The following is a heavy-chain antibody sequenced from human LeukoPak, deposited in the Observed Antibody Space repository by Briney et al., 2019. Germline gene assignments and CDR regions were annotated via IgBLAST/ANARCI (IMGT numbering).Heavy chain of an antibody. Sequence: SETLSLTCAVYGGSFSGYYWSWIRQPPGKGLEWLGEINHSGSTNYNPSLKSRVTISVDTSKNQFSLKLSSVTAADTAVYYCARGGGNKQWLTWFDPWGQGTLVTVSS. CDR2: INHSGST. CDR1: GGSFSGYY. V-gene: IGHV4-34*01. CDR3: ARGGGNKQWLTWFDP. D-gene: IGHD6-19*01. J-gene: IGHJ5*02.